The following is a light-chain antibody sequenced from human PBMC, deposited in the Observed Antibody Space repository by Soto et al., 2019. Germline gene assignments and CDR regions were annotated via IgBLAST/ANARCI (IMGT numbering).Light chain of an antibody. CDR3: QQYNNWPPWT. Sequence: EIVMTQSPATLSVSPWERSRLSFRASQSVSSNLAWYQQKPGQAPRLLIYGASTRATGIPARFSGSGSGTEFTLTISSLQSGDFAVYYCQQYNNWPPWTFGQGTKVDIK. CDR1: QSVSSN. CDR2: GAS. V-gene: IGKV3-15*01. J-gene: IGKJ1*01.